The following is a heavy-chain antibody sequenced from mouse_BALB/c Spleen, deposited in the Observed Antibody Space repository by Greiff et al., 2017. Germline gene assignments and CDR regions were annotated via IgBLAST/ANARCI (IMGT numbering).Heavy chain of an antibody. J-gene: IGHJ3*01. CDR1: GYSFTGYF. CDR3: GRGDGYGFAY. D-gene: IGHD2-2*01. Sequence: EVQLQESGPELVKPGASVKISCKASGYSFTGYFMYWVKQSHGKSLEWIGRINPYTGDTFYNQKFKGKAPLTVDKSSSTAHMELLSLTSEDSAVYYCGRGDGYGFAYWGQGTLVTVSA. V-gene: IGHV1-37*01. CDR2: INPYTGDT.